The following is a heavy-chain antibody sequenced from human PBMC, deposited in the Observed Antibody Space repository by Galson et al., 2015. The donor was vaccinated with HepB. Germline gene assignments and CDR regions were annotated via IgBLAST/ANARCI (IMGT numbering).Heavy chain of an antibody. D-gene: IGHD2-21*01. Sequence: SLRLSCAASGFPYSTSNMVWFRQAAGKGLEWLSYIDSTSRAIYYADSVKGRFTVSRDNGQNSLSLQMNSLRVGDTAVYYCARDVPILGGAFDIWGQGKIVSVSA. CDR2: IDSTSRAI. V-gene: IGHV3-48*01. CDR3: ARDVPILGGAFDI. J-gene: IGHJ3*02. CDR1: GFPYSTSN.